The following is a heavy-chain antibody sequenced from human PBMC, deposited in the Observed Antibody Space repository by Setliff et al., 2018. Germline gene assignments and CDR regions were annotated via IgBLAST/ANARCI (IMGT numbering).Heavy chain of an antibody. J-gene: IGHJ3*02. CDR3: ARLLRGRGDGPWAFDI. CDR2: VYYSGTA. Sequence: PSETLSLTCTVSDGSLSTYYWSWIRQPPGKGLEFIGYVYYSGTANYSPSLRSRLTISVDTSKNQFSLKLSSVTAADTAVYYCARLLRGRGDGPWAFDIWGQGTMVTVSS. CDR1: DGSLSTYY. V-gene: IGHV4-59*08. D-gene: IGHD2-21*02.